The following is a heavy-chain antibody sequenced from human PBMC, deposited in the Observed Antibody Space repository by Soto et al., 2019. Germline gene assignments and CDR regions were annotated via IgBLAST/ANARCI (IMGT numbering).Heavy chain of an antibody. CDR1: GFSLSTSGVG. CDR3: AHSTYYYGSGSYYKGGFDY. D-gene: IGHD3-10*01. V-gene: IGHV2-5*02. Sequence: QITLKESGPTLVKPTQTLTLTCTFSGFSLSTSGVGVGWIRQPPGKALEWLALIYWDDDKRYSPSLKSRLTITKATSKNQVVLTMTNMDPVDTATYYCAHSTYYYGSGSYYKGGFDYWGQGTLVTVSS. J-gene: IGHJ4*02. CDR2: IYWDDDK.